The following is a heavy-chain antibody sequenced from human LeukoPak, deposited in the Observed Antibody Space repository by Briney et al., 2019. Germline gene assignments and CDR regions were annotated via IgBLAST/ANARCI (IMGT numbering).Heavy chain of an antibody. V-gene: IGHV5-51*01. CDR2: IYPGDSDT. Sequence: GESLKISCKGSGYSFTSYWIGWVRQMPGKGLEWMGIIYPGDSDTRYSPSFQGQVTISAANSITTAYLQWSSLKASDTAIYYCPRPSKVDAAIDYWGQGTVVTVSS. CDR1: GYSFTSYW. D-gene: IGHD2-15*01. CDR3: PRPSKVDAAIDY. J-gene: IGHJ4*02.